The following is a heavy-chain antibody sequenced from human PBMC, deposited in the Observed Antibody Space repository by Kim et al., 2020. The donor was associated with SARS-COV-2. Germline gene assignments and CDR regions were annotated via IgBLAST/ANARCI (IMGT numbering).Heavy chain of an antibody. Sequence: SVKVSCKASGGTFSSYAISWVRQAPGQGLEWMGGTILIFGKANYARKFKGRVTFTAANSTSPAYMELSSLRPEAPAVFSFGGNNLRNKDGSVYFSWGQG. V-gene: IGHV1-69*06. D-gene: IGHD3-22*01. CDR1: GGTFSSYA. J-gene: IGHJ5*02. CDR3: GGNNLRNKDGSVYFS. CDR2: TILIFGKA.